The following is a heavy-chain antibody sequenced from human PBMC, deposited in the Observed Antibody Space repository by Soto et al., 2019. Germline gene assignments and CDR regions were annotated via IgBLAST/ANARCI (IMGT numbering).Heavy chain of an antibody. J-gene: IGHJ6*02. V-gene: IGHV4-30-4*01. CDR1: GGSISSGDYY. CDR3: AIVVVPAAIPESYGMDV. D-gene: IGHD2-2*02. CDR2: IYYSGST. Sequence: SETLSLTCTVSGGSISSGDYYWSWIRQPPGKGLEWIGYIYYSGSTYYNPSLKSRVTISVDMSKNQFSLRLSSVTAADTAVYYCAIVVVPAAIPESYGMDVWGQGTTVTVSS.